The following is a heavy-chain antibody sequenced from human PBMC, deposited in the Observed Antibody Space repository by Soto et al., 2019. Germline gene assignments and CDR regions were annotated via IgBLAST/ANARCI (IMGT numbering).Heavy chain of an antibody. V-gene: IGHV3-30*18. D-gene: IGHD6-13*01. CDR3: AKESSSWPYYFDY. J-gene: IGHJ4*02. CDR1: GFTFSRYG. CDR2: KSYDGSIE. Sequence: QVQLVEPGGGVVQPGRSLRLSCAASGFTFSRYGMHWVRQAPGKGLEWVAIKSYDGSIEYYADSVKGRFTVSRDNSKNTLYLQMNSLRAEDTAIYYCAKESSSWPYYFDYWGQGTLVTVSS.